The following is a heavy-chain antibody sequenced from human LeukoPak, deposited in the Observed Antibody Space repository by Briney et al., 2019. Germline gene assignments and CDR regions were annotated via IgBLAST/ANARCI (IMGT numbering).Heavy chain of an antibody. J-gene: IGHJ4*02. Sequence: PSETLSLTCAVYGGSFSDYYWSWIRQPPGKGLEWIGYIYYSGSTNYNPSLKSRVTISVDTSKSQFSLKLSSVTAADTAVYYCARDQLGYFDYWGQGTLVTVSS. V-gene: IGHV4-59*01. CDR1: GGSFSDYY. D-gene: IGHD6-13*01. CDR3: ARDQLGYFDY. CDR2: IYYSGST.